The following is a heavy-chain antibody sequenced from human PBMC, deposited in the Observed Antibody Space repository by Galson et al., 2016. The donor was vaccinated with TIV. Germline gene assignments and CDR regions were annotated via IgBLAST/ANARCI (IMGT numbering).Heavy chain of an antibody. J-gene: IGHJ4*02. Sequence: PALVKPTQTLTLTCTVSGFSLRNARMGVSWIRQPPGKALEWLAHIFSNDEKSYITSLKSRLTISKDTSKSQVVLTMTNMDPVDTATYYCARITDLGYYDSSGYFNNVTKNYYFDYWGQGTLVTVSS. CDR1: GFSLRNARMG. CDR2: IFSNDEK. CDR3: ARITDLGYYDSSGYFNNVTKNYYFDY. V-gene: IGHV2-26*01. D-gene: IGHD3-22*01.